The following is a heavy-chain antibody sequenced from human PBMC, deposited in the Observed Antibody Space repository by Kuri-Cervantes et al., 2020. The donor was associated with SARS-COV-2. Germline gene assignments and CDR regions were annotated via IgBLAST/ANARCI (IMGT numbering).Heavy chain of an antibody. J-gene: IGHJ4*02. CDR3: AKDRQQLFDY. Sequence: ASVKVSCKASGDTFSSLSMHWVRQAPGQRLEWMGWINAGNGNTKYSQKFQGRVTITRDTSASTAYMELSSLRSEDTAVYYCAKDRQQLFDYWGQGTLVTVSS. CDR1: GDTFSSLS. V-gene: IGHV1-3*01. CDR2: INAGNGNT. D-gene: IGHD6-13*01.